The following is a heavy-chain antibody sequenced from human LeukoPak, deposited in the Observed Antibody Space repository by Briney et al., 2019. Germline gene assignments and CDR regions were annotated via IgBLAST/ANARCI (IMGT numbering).Heavy chain of an antibody. Sequence: SETLSLTCTVSGYSISSGYYWGWIRQPPGKGLEWIGSIYHSGSTYYNPSLKSRVTISVDTSKNQFSLKLSSVTAADTAVYYCARAKSYSSGWYDYWGPGTLVTVSS. V-gene: IGHV4-38-2*02. CDR3: ARAKSYSSGWYDY. CDR1: GYSISSGYY. CDR2: IYHSGST. J-gene: IGHJ4*02. D-gene: IGHD6-19*01.